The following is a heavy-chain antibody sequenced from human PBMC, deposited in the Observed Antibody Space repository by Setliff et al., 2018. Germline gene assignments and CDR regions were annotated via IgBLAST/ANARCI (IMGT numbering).Heavy chain of an antibody. CDR1: GASIRNFY. J-gene: IGHJ3*02. Sequence: SETLSLTCNVSGASIRNFYWTWIRQPPGKGLEWIVNIHHSGKAYYNPSLKSRVTMSVDTSRNHFSLNLTSLPAADTARYYCARDNIGPDALDIWGQGTMVTVSS. CDR3: ARDNIGPDALDI. V-gene: IGHV4-59*01. CDR2: IHHSGKA.